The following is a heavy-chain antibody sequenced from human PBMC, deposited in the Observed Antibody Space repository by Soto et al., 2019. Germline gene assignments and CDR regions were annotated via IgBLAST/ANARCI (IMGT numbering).Heavy chain of an antibody. CDR2: ISSSGSTI. CDR1: GFTFSDYY. Sequence: GGSLRLSCAASGFTFSDYYMSWIRQAPGKGLEWVSYISSSGSTIYYADSVKGRFTISRDNAKNSLYLQMNSLRAEDTAVYYCARYIGRVVATIDTHIDYWGQGTLVTVSS. J-gene: IGHJ4*02. V-gene: IGHV3-11*01. CDR3: ARYIGRVVATIDTHIDY. D-gene: IGHD5-12*01.